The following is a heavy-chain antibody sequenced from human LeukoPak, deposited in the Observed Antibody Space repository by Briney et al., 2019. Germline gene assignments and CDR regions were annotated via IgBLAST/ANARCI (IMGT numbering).Heavy chain of an antibody. CDR3: TAHYDFYGMDV. CDR2: IKSKTDGGTT. J-gene: IGHJ6*02. V-gene: IGHV3-15*01. Sequence: GGSLRLSCAASGFTFSNAWMSWVRQAPGKGLEWVGRIKSKTDGGTTDYAAPVKGRFTTSRDDSKNTLYLQMNSLKTEDTAVYYCTAHYDFYGMDVWGQGTTVTVSS. D-gene: IGHD3-3*01. CDR1: GFTFSNAW.